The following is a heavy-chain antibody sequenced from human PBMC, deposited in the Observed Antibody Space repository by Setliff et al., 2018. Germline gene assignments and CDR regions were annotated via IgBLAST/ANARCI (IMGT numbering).Heavy chain of an antibody. Sequence: SVKVSCKASGGTFSSYGISWVRQAPGQGLEWMGGTIPIFGTTDYAQKLRGRVTIITDESTSTAFMQLSSLRSEDTAVYYCVREGVDSRSSTDYRYYMDVWGKGTTVTVSS. J-gene: IGHJ6*03. CDR2: TIPIFGTT. V-gene: IGHV1-69*05. CDR1: GGTFSSYG. CDR3: VREGVDSRSSTDYRYYMDV. D-gene: IGHD3-22*01.